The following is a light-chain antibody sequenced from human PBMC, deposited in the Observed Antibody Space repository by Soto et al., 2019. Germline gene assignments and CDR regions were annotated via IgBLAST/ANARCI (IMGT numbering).Light chain of an antibody. V-gene: IGLV2-14*01. Sequence: QSALTQPASVSGSPGQSITISCTGTSSDVGGYNYVSWYQRHPGKAPKLMIYEVNNRPSGVSNRFSGSKSGNTASLTISGLQAEDEADYYCSSYTSSSTLVVFGGGTQLTVL. J-gene: IGLJ2*01. CDR2: EVN. CDR1: SSDVGGYNY. CDR3: SSYTSSSTLVV.